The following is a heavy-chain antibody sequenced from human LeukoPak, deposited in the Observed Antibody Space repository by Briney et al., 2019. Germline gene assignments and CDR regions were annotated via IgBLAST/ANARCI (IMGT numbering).Heavy chain of an antibody. J-gene: IGHJ4*02. V-gene: IGHV3-30*03. CDR3: ATLGVTYSYYFDY. CDR2: ISYDGSNK. Sequence: GGSLRLSCVASGFTFSSYGMHWVRQAPGKGLEWVAVISYDGSNKYYADSVKGRFTISRDNSKNTLYLQMNSLRAEDTAVYYCATLGVTYSYYFDYWGQGTLVTVSS. D-gene: IGHD2-21*02. CDR1: GFTFSSYG.